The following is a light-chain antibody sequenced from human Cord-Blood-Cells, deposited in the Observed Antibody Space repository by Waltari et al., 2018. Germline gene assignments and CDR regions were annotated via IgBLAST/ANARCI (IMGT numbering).Light chain of an antibody. J-gene: IGLJ3*02. Sequence: QTVVTQEPSFSVSPGGTVTLTCGLSSGSVSTSYYPSWYQQTPGQAPRTHIYRTNTRSSGVPDRFSGSILGNKAALTITGAQADDESDYYCVLYMGSGISVFGGGTKLTVL. CDR1: SGSVSTSYY. CDR3: VLYMGSGISV. V-gene: IGLV8-61*01. CDR2: RTN.